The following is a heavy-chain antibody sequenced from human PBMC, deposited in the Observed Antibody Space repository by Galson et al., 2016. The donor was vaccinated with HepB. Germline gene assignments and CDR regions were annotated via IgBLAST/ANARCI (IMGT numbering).Heavy chain of an antibody. D-gene: IGHD5-24*01. CDR3: SKERWVRQIFDH. CDR1: GFVFSNFG. J-gene: IGHJ4*02. V-gene: IGHV3-23*01. CDR2: ISTRRTT. Sequence: SLRLSCAASGFVFSNFGLSWVRQAPGKGLERVASISTRRTTYYSDSVQGRFTISRDNSNNTLYLQMNGLRAEDTAVYYCSKERWVRQIFDHWGQGTLLTVSS.